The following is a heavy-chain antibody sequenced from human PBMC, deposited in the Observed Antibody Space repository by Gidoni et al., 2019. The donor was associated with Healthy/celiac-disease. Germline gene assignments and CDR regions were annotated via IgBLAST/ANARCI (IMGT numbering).Heavy chain of an antibody. J-gene: IGHJ4*02. D-gene: IGHD3-10*01. V-gene: IGHV3-74*01. CDR2: IISDGSST. CDR1: GFTFSSYW. CDR3: ARGGVTMVRGVRLFDY. Sequence: EVQLVESGGGLVQPGGSLRLSCASSGFTFSSYWLHWVRQAPGQGLVWVSRIISDGSSTSYADSVKGRFTISRDNAKNTLYLQMNSLRAEDTAVDYCARGGVTMVRGVRLFDYWGQGTLVTVSS.